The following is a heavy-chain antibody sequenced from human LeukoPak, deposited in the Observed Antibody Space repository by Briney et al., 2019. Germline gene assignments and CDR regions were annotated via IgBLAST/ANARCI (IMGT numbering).Heavy chain of an antibody. J-gene: IGHJ6*03. Sequence: GGSLRLSCAVSTFTFYNYAMHWVRQAPGKGLEWVAVISFDGSNKYYADSVRGRFTISRDNSKNTLYLQMNSLRAEDTAVYYCARDGEIAAVGYFYYYYMDVWGKGITVTVSS. CDR3: ARDGEIAAVGYFYYYYMDV. CDR2: ISFDGSNK. V-gene: IGHV3-30-3*01. CDR1: TFTFYNYA. D-gene: IGHD6-13*01.